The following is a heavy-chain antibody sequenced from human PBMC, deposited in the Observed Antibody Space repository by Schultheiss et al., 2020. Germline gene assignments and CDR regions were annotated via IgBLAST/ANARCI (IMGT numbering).Heavy chain of an antibody. CDR3: AKDLYGSGSYYNAYDY. D-gene: IGHD3-10*01. CDR2: IGTAGDT. J-gene: IGHJ4*02. V-gene: IGHV3-13*01. CDR1: GFTFSSND. Sequence: GGSLRLSCAASGFTFSSNDMHWVRQATGKGLEWVSAIGTAGDTYYPGSVKGRFTISRDNSKNTLYLQMNSLRAEDTAVYYCAKDLYGSGSYYNAYDYWGQGTLVTVSS.